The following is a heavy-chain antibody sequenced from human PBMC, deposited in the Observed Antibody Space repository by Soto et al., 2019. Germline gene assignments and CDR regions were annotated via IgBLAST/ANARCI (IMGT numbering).Heavy chain of an antibody. CDR2: ISSSSSYI. CDR1: GFTFSSYS. D-gene: IGHD3-9*01. V-gene: IGHV3-21*01. CDR3: ARSGYDILTPFDGMDV. J-gene: IGHJ6*02. Sequence: EVQLVESGGGLVKPGGSLRLSCAASGFTFSSYSMNWVRQAPGKGLEWVSSISSSSSYIYYADSVKGRFTISRDNAKNSLYLQMNSLRAEDMAVYYCARSGYDILTPFDGMDVWGQGTTVTVSS.